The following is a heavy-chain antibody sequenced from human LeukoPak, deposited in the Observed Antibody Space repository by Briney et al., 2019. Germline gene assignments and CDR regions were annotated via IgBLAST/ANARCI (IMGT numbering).Heavy chain of an antibody. J-gene: IGHJ3*02. CDR2: IYYSGST. CDR3: ARADSTAFDI. CDR1: GGSISSYY. V-gene: IGHV4-59*01. D-gene: IGHD3-22*01. Sequence: SETLSLTCTVSGGSISSYYWSWVRQPPGKGLEWIGYIYYSGSTNYNPSLKSRVTMSVDTSKNQFSPKLSSVTAADTAVYYCARADSTAFDIWGQGTMVTVSS.